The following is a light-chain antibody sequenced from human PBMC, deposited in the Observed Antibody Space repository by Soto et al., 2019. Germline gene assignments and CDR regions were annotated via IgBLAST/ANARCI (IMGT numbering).Light chain of an antibody. V-gene: IGLV2-14*03. CDR2: DVS. CDR3: AVYTSSDML. Sequence: QSALTQPASVSGSPGQSITISCTGTNHDIGGYTYVSWYRHHPGKAPELLIYDVSNRPSGVSNRFSGSESGSTASLTISRLQADDEAAYYCAVYTSSDMLFGGGTQLTVL. CDR1: NHDIGGYTY. J-gene: IGLJ3*02.